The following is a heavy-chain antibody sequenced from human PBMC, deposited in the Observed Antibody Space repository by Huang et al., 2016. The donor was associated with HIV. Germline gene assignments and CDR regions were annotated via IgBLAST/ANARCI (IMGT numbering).Heavy chain of an antibody. V-gene: IGHV2-5*02. CDR1: GFSLDTSGVG. D-gene: IGHD5-18*01. Sequence: QITLKESGPTLVKPTQTLTLTCNFSGFSLDTSGVGVGWIRQPPGKTLEWLAVSYLGDDHRYNPSLRNRLTIATDASEKRVVLTLANMDPLDTGTYYCVYRRYFRDANGYFYGTVWGQGSLVTVSS. CDR2: SYLGDDH. CDR3: VYRRYFRDANGYFYGTV. J-gene: IGHJ1*01.